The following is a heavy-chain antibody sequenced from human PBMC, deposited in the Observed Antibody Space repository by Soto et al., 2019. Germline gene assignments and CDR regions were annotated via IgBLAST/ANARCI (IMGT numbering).Heavy chain of an antibody. CDR3: ARDRSWYPHYYGMHX. Sequence: PEGSLRLSCAASGFTFSNCWMNWVRQAPGKGLEGVSNIQEYGNGKNYVYSVKGRFTMFRDNAQNALLLQMNSRKTEDTAVDYCARDRSWYPHYYGMHXWGQVTSGTVS. V-gene: IGHV3-7*03. CDR2: IQEYGNGK. CDR1: GFTFSNCW. D-gene: IGHD6-13*01. J-gene: IGHJ6*02.